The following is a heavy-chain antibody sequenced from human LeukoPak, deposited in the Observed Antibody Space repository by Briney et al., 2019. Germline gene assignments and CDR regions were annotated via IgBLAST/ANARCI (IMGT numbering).Heavy chain of an antibody. CDR1: GFAVNSNY. V-gene: IGHV3-66*01. CDR3: ASRRPGSGYSYGYVDS. Sequence: GGSLRLSCAASGFAVNSNYLSWVRQGPGKGLEWVSLIYSGGDTYYPDSVRGRFTISRDNSKNMFYLQVNSLRAEDTAVYYCASRRPGSGYSYGYVDSWGQGTLVTVSS. CDR2: IYSGGDT. D-gene: IGHD5-18*01. J-gene: IGHJ4*02.